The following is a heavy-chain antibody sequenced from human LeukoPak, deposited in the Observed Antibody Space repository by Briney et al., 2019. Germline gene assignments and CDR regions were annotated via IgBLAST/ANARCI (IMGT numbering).Heavy chain of an antibody. CDR1: GFTFSTYS. J-gene: IGHJ3*02. CDR2: IYTSGTYI. D-gene: IGHD3-10*01. Sequence: GGSLRLSCAASGFTFSTYSMNWVRQAPGKGLEWVSFIYTSGTYIYYGESMKGRFTISRDNAKNSLYLQMNGLRAEDTAVYYCARGRSITLLRGVAMSDGFDIWGKGTMVAASS. V-gene: IGHV3-21*01. CDR3: ARGRSITLLRGVAMSDGFDI.